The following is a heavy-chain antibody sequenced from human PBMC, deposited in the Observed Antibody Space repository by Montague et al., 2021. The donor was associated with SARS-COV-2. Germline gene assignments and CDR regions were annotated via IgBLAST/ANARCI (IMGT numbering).Heavy chain of an antibody. J-gene: IGHJ5*02. V-gene: IGHV4-61*01. CDR2: IDYSGSP. Sequence: SETLSLTCTVSGVSVSNRYTHWSWIRQSPGKGLEWIGHIDYSGSPNYSPSLHSRVIISLDTSKNQLSLRLNSATAADTAVYYCATYWQGGSGRGSWGQGTLVTVSS. D-gene: IGHD3-10*01. CDR3: ATYWQGGSGRGS. CDR1: GVSVSNRYTH.